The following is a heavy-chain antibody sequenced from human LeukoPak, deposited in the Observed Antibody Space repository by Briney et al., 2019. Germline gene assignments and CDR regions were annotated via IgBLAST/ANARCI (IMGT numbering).Heavy chain of an antibody. CDR3: ARVPVVARVAAGTNRRWFDP. V-gene: IGHV3-23*01. CDR2: VSSDGINT. CDR1: GFTFSNFA. Sequence: PGGSLRLSCSASGFTFSNFAMSWVRQAPGKGLEWVSAVSSDGINTYYTDSLKGRFTISRDNSKNTVFLQMHSLTAEDTAVYYCARVPVVARVAAGTNRRWFDPWGQGTLVTVSS. D-gene: IGHD6-13*01. J-gene: IGHJ5*02.